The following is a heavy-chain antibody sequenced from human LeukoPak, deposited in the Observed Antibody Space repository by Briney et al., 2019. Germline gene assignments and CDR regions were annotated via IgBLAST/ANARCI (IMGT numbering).Heavy chain of an antibody. J-gene: IGHJ6*03. D-gene: IGHD6-13*01. V-gene: IGHV4-59*01. CDR1: GGSISSYY. CDR3: ARDLAAAAAGQDHYYYYYYMDV. Sequence: SETLSLTCTVSGGSISSYYWSWIRQPPGKGLEWIGYIYYSGSTNYNPSLKSRVTISVDTSKNQFSLKLSSVTAADTAVCYCARDLAAAAAGQDHYYYYYYMDVWGKGTTVTVSS. CDR2: IYYSGST.